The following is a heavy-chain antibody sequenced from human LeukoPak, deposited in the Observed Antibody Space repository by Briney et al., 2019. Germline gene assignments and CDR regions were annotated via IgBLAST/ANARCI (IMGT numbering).Heavy chain of an antibody. V-gene: IGHV3-48*03. CDR1: GFTFSSYE. Sequence: PGGSLRLSCAASGFTFSSYEMNWVRQAPGKGLEWVSYISSSGSTIYYADSVKGRFTISRDNAKNSLYLQMNSLRAEDMALYYCAKGGSSAITLGNIDYWGQGTLVTVSS. J-gene: IGHJ4*02. D-gene: IGHD2/OR15-2a*01. CDR3: AKGGSSAITLGNIDY. CDR2: ISSSGSTI.